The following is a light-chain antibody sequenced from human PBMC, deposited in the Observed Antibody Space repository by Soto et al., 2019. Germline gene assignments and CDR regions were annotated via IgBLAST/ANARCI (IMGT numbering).Light chain of an antibody. CDR1: SSDVGSYNL. Sequence: QSVLTQPASVSGSPGQSITISCTGTSSDVGSYNLVSWYQQHPGKAPKLMIYEGSKRPSGVSNRFSGSKSGNTASLTISGLQAEDEHDYYCCSYAGSNYVFGTGTKVTVL. CDR3: CSYAGSNYV. CDR2: EGS. J-gene: IGLJ1*01. V-gene: IGLV2-23*01.